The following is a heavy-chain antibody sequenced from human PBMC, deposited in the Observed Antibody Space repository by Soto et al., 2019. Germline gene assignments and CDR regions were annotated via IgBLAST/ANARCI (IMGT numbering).Heavy chain of an antibody. V-gene: IGHV1-24*01. J-gene: IGHJ4*02. D-gene: IGHD6-19*01. CDR3: ATGATAVAGTTPYFDY. Sequence: ASVKVSCKVSGYTLTELSMHWVRKAPGKGLEWMGGFDPEDGETIYAQKFQGRVTMTEDTSTDTAYRELSSRRSEDTAVYYCATGATAVAGTTPYFDYGGQVTLVTVYS. CDR1: GYTLTELS. CDR2: FDPEDGET.